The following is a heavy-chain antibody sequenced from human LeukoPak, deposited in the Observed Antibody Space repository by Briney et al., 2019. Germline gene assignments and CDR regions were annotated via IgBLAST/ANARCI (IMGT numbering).Heavy chain of an antibody. CDR1: GFTFSSYS. Sequence: PGGSLRLSCAASGFTFSSYSMNWVRQAPGKGLEWVSYISSSSSTIYYADSVKGRFTISRDNAKNSLYLQMNSLRAEDTAAYYCARPPITIFGVVTPYFDYWGQGTLVTVSS. CDR2: ISSSSSTI. J-gene: IGHJ4*02. D-gene: IGHD3-3*01. CDR3: ARPPITIFGVVTPYFDY. V-gene: IGHV3-48*01.